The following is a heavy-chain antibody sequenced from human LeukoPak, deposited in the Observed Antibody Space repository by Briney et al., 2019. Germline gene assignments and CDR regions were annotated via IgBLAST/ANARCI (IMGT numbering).Heavy chain of an antibody. D-gene: IGHD2-8*01. J-gene: IGHJ6*02. CDR2: VNAGNGNT. CDR3: AARGRMDGMDV. V-gene: IGHV1-3*01. Sequence: ASVKVSCKASGYTFTSYAMHWVRQAPGQRLEWMGWVNAGNGNTKYSQKFQGRVTITRDMSTSTAYMELSSLRSEDTAVYYCAARGRMDGMDVWGQGTTVTVSS. CDR1: GYTFTSYA.